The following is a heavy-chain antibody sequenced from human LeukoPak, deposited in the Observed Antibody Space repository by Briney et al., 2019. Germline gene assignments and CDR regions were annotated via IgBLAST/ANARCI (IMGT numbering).Heavy chain of an antibody. CDR3: AARGYSGCGAVVY. J-gene: IGHJ4*02. D-gene: IGHD5-12*01. V-gene: IGHV1-69*02. Sequence: GASVKLSCKASGGTFSSYTISWVRQAPGQGPEWMGRIIPILGIANYAQKFQGRVTITADKSTSTAYMELSSLRSEDTAVYYCAARGYSGCGAVVYWGQGTLVTVSS. CDR1: GGTFSSYT. CDR2: IIPILGIA.